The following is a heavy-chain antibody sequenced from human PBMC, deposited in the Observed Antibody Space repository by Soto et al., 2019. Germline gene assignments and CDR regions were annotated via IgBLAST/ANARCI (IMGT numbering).Heavy chain of an antibody. V-gene: IGHV1-69*13. Sequence: GASVKVSCKASGGTFSSYAISWVRQAPGQGLEWMGGIIPIFGTANYAQKFQGRVTITADESTSTAYMELSSLRSEDTAVYYCVRDKWAVASLYYYYYGMDVWGQGTTVTVSS. D-gene: IGHD6-19*01. CDR2: IIPIFGTA. CDR3: VRDKWAVASLYYYYYGMDV. CDR1: GGTFSSYA. J-gene: IGHJ6*02.